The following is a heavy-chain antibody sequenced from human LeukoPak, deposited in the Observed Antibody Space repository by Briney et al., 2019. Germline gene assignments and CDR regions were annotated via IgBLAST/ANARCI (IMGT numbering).Heavy chain of an antibody. V-gene: IGHV4-38-2*02. CDR1: GYSISSGYY. D-gene: IGHD2-2*01. J-gene: IGHJ5*02. CDR3: ARLLVVVPAA. CDR2: IYHSGST. Sequence: SETLSLTCTVSGYSISSGYYWGWIRQPPGKGLEWIGSIYHSGSTYYSPSLKSRVTISVDTSKNQFSLKLSSVTAADTAVYYCARLLVVVPAAWGQGTLVTVSS.